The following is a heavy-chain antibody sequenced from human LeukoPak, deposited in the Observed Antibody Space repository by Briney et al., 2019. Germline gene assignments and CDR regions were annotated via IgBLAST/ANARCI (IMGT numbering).Heavy chain of an antibody. CDR2: VYSGVSGVST. CDR3: AKGLNAYGSGSYSHLDAFDI. Sequence: GGSLRLSCAASGFTVSSSYMSWVRQAPGKGLEWVSVVYSGVSGVSTYYADSVKGRFTISRDNSKNTLYLQMNSLRAEDTAVYYCAKGLNAYGSGSYSHLDAFDIWGQGTMVTVSS. J-gene: IGHJ3*02. CDR1: GFTVSSSY. V-gene: IGHV3-53*01. D-gene: IGHD3-10*01.